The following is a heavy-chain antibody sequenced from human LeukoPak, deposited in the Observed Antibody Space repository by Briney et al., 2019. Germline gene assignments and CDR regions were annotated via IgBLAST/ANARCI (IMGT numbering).Heavy chain of an antibody. J-gene: IGHJ4*02. CDR3: ATTYYYDSSGYAGY. CDR2: INSDGSST. D-gene: IGHD3-22*01. V-gene: IGHV3-74*01. Sequence: GGSLRLSCSASGFTFGDYAMNWVRKAPGKGLVWVSRINSDGSSTSYADSVKGRFTISRDNAKNTLYLQMNSLGAEDTAVYYCATTYYYDSSGYAGYWGQGTLVTVSS. CDR1: GFTFGDYA.